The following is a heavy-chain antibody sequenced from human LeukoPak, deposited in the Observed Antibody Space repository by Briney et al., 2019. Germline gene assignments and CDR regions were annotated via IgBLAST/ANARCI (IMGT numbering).Heavy chain of an antibody. D-gene: IGHD3-10*01. V-gene: IGHV7-4-1*02. CDR3: ARTHQNHYYYGSGSYYSPFDY. CDR1: GYTFTSYA. Sequence: ASVKVSCKASGYTFTSYAMNWVRQAPGQGLEWMGWINTNTGNPTYAQGFTGRFVFSLDTSVSTAYLQISSLKAEDTAVYYCARTHQNHYYYGSGSYYSPFDYWGQGTLVTVSS. J-gene: IGHJ4*02. CDR2: INTNTGNP.